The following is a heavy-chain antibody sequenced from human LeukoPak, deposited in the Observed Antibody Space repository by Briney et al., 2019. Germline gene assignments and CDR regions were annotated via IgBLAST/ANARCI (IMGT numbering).Heavy chain of an antibody. CDR2: ISGSGGST. V-gene: IGHV3-23*01. J-gene: IGHJ4*02. CDR3: ASYSSGWQAFDY. D-gene: IGHD6-19*01. CDR1: GFTFSSYA. Sequence: GGSLRLSCAASGFTFSSYAMSWVRQAPGKGLEWVSAISGSGGSTYYADSVKGRFTISRDNSKNTLYLQMNSLRAEDTAVYYCASYSSGWQAFDYWGQGTLVTVSS.